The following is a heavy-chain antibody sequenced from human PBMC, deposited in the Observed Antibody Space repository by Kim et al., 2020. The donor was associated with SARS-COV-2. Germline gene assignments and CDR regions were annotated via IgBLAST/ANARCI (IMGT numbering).Heavy chain of an antibody. CDR3: VRDRGDYSGSFFDY. CDR1: GYTFTTFG. V-gene: IGHV1-18*01. Sequence: ASVKVSCKTSGYTFTTFGISWVRQAPGQGLEWVGWVGSDNGRTYYAQNLQGRVTMTTDTSTSTAYMELRSLRSDDTAVYYCVRDRGDYSGSFFDYWGQG. J-gene: IGHJ4*02. CDR2: VGSDNGRT. D-gene: IGHD1-26*01.